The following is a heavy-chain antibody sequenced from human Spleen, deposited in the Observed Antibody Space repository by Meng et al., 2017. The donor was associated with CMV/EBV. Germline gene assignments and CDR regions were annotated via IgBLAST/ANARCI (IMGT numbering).Heavy chain of an antibody. CDR2: INHSGST. Sequence: VRLHQCGSGLLQPSETLSLTCAVYAGSFSCYYWSWIRQPPGKGLEWIGEINHSGSTNYHPSLKSRVTISVDTSKNQFSLKLSSVTAADTAVYYCATGTTGFISYWGQGTLVTVSS. CDR3: ATGTTGFISY. J-gene: IGHJ4*02. CDR1: AGSFSCYY. V-gene: IGHV4-34*01. D-gene: IGHD4-17*01.